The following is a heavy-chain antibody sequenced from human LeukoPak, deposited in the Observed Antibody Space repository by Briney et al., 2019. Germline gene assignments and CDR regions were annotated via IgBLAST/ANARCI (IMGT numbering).Heavy chain of an antibody. CDR1: GGSISSYY. V-gene: IGHV4-4*07. D-gene: IGHD3-22*01. Sequence: SETLSLTCTVSGGSISSYYWSWIRQPAGKGLEWIGRIYTSGSTNYNPSLKSRVTMSVDTSKNQFSLKLSSVTAADTAVYYCARMVDYYDSSGYYPHDVFDIWGQGTMVTVSS. CDR2: IYTSGST. CDR3: ARMVDYYDSSGYYPHDVFDI. J-gene: IGHJ3*02.